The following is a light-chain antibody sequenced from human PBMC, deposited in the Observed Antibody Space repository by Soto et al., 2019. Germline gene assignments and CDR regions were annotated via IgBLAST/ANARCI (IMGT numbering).Light chain of an antibody. CDR1: SSDVGGYNY. Sequence: QSALTQPASVSGSPGQSITISCTGTSSDVGGYNYVSWYQQHPGKAPKLIIYEVSNRPSGVSNRFSGSKSGNTASLTISGLQAEDEADYYCNSYTSKSTGVFGTGTMVTVL. CDR2: EVS. J-gene: IGLJ1*01. V-gene: IGLV2-14*01. CDR3: NSYTSKSTGV.